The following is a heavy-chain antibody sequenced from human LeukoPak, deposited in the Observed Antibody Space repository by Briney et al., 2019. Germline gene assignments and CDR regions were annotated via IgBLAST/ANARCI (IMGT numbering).Heavy chain of an antibody. CDR3: AREKVGALDY. Sequence: SVKVSCKASGGSFSSYAIRWVRQAPGQGLEWMGGIIPIFGTANYAQKFQGRVTITTDESTSTAYMELSSLRSEDTAVYYCAREKVGALDYWGQGTLVTVSS. CDR1: GGSFSSYA. J-gene: IGHJ4*02. D-gene: IGHD1-26*01. CDR2: IIPIFGTA. V-gene: IGHV1-69*05.